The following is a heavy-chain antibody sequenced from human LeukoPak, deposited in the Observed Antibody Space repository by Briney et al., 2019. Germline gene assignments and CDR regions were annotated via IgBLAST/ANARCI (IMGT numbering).Heavy chain of an antibody. CDR1: GFTFSDYY. CDR3: ARRAAAGRCSDY. D-gene: IGHD6-13*01. J-gene: IGHJ4*02. CDR2: ISSGGSTI. Sequence: PGGSLRLSCAVSGFTFSDYYMSWIRQAPGKGLEWVSYISSGGSTISHADSVKGRFTISRDNAENSLYPQMNSLRAEDTAVYYCARRAAAGRCSDYWGQGTLVTVSS. V-gene: IGHV3-11*01.